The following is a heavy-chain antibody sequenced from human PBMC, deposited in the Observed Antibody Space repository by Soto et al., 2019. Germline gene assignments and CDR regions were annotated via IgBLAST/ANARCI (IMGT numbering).Heavy chain of an antibody. CDR2: IYYSGST. CDR1: GGSISSGGYY. V-gene: IGHV4-31*03. CDR3: AREYYYDSSGLNWFDP. Sequence: PWETLSLTGTVSGGSISSGGYYWSWIRQHPGKGLEWIGYIYYSGSTYYNPSLKSRVTISVDTSKNQFSLKLSSVTAADTAVYYCAREYYYDSSGLNWFDPWGQGTLVTVSS. J-gene: IGHJ5*02. D-gene: IGHD3-22*01.